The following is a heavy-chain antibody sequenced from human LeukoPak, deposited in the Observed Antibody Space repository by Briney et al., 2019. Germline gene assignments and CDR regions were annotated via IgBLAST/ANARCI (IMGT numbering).Heavy chain of an antibody. CDR2: ISYDGSNK. D-gene: IGHD3-10*01. J-gene: IGHJ4*02. CDR3: ARDGTFYYYGSGYRFDY. CDR1: GFTFSSYA. V-gene: IGHV3-30-3*01. Sequence: PGRSLRLSCAASGFTFSSYAMHWVRQAPGKGLEWVAVISYDGSNKYYADSVKGRFTISRDNSKNTLYLQMNSLRAEDTAVYYCARDGTFYYYGSGYRFDYWGQGTLVTVSS.